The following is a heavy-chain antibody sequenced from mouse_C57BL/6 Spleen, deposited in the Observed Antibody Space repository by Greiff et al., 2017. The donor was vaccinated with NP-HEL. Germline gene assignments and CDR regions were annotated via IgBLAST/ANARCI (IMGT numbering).Heavy chain of an antibody. V-gene: IGHV1-15*01. J-gene: IGHJ1*03. CDR3: DTTVVDGYFDV. Sequence: VQLQQSGAELVRPGASVTLSCKASGYTFTDYEMHWVQQTPVHGLEWIGAIDPETGGTAYNQKFKGKAILTADKSSSTAYMELRSLTSEDSAVYYCDTTVVDGYFDVWGTGTTVTVSS. D-gene: IGHD1-1*01. CDR1: GYTFTDYE. CDR2: IDPETGGT.